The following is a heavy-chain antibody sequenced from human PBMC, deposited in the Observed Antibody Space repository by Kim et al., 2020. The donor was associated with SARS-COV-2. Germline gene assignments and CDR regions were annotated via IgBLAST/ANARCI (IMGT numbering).Heavy chain of an antibody. CDR1: GYSFTSYW. D-gene: IGHD3-3*01. V-gene: IGHV5-51*01. CDR2: IYPGDSDT. CDR3: ATTKYYDFWSGYSPLGMDV. Sequence: GESLKISCKGSGYSFTSYWIGWVRQMPGKGLEWMGIIYPGDSDTRYSPSFQGQVTISADKSISTAYLQWSSLKASDTAMYYCATTKYYDFWSGYSPLGMDVWGQGTTVTVSS. J-gene: IGHJ6*02.